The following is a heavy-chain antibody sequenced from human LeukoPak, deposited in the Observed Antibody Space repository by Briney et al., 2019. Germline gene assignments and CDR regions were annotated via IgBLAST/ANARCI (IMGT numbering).Heavy chain of an antibody. Sequence: SETLSLTCTVSGGSISSYYWSWIRQPPGKGLEWIGYIYYSGSTNYNPSLKSRVTISVDTSKNQFSLKLSSVTAADTAVYYCAREQSMVRAFDPWGQGTLVTVSS. CDR3: AREQSMVRAFDP. V-gene: IGHV4-59*01. D-gene: IGHD3-10*01. CDR2: IYYSGST. CDR1: GGSISSYY. J-gene: IGHJ5*02.